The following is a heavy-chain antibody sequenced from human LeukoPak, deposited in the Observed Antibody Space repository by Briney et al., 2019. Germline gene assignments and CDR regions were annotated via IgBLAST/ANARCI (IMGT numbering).Heavy chain of an antibody. V-gene: IGHV3-64*01. CDR2: ISSNGGST. CDR1: GFTFSSYA. Sequence: GGSLRLSCAASGFTFSSYAMHWVRQAPGKGLEYVSAISSNGGSTYYANSVKGRFTISRDNSKNTLYLQMGSLRAEDMAVYYCASFGIQLWSHDFDYWGRGTLVTVSS. J-gene: IGHJ4*02. D-gene: IGHD5-18*01. CDR3: ASFGIQLWSHDFDY.